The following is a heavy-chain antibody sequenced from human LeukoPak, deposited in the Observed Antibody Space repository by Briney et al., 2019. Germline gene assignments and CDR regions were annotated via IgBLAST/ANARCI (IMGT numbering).Heavy chain of an antibody. J-gene: IGHJ1*01. V-gene: IGHV3-23*01. CDR1: GFTFSGYA. Sequence: PGGSLGLSCVASGFTFSGYAMSWVRQAPGKGLEWVSAISGSGVTTHYAGSVKGRFSISRDNSKNTLYLQMNSLRAEDTALYYCAKKVVVGATSPYSDFQDWGQGTLVTVSS. CDR3: AKKVVVGATSPYSDFQD. CDR2: ISGSGVTT. D-gene: IGHD2-15*01.